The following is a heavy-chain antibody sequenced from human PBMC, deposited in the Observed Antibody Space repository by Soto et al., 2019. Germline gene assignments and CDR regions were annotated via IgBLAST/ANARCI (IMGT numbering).Heavy chain of an antibody. CDR1: EYTFTTFY. V-gene: IGHV1-46*01. CDR3: ARHFGIVRNYYYYYGMDV. CDR2: ISPSGDST. D-gene: IGHD3-3*01. J-gene: IGHJ6*02. Sequence: ASVKVSCKASEYTFTTFYIHWVLQTPVQVLEWMGMISPSGDSTTYAQRLQGRVTMTRDTSTSTAFMELRSLRSEDTVMYYCARHFGIVRNYYYYYGMDVWGQGTTVTVSS.